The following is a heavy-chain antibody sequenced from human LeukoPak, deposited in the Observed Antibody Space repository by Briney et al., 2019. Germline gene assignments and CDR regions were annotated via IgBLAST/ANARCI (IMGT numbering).Heavy chain of an antibody. V-gene: IGHV4-39*07. D-gene: IGHD1-26*01. Sequence: SETLSLTCTVSGGSISSSSYYWGWIRQPPGKGLEWIGSICYSGSTYYNPSLKSRVTISVDTSKNQFSLKLSSVTAADTAVYYCARSGSYYGTYYFDYWGQGTLVTVSS. CDR1: GGSISSSSYY. J-gene: IGHJ4*02. CDR3: ARSGSYYGTYYFDY. CDR2: ICYSGST.